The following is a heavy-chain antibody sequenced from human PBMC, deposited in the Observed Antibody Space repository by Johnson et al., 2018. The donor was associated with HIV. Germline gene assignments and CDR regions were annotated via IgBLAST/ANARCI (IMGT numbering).Heavy chain of an antibody. Sequence: VQLVESGGGLVKPGGSLRLSCAASGFSFSDYFMTWIRQAPGKGLEWVANIKEDGSEKYYVDSLKGRFTISRDNAKNSLYLQMNSLRAEDTAVYYCAERSPILRAFDIWGQGTMVTVSS. CDR2: IKEDGSEK. J-gene: IGHJ3*02. CDR3: AERSPILRAFDI. V-gene: IGHV3-7*03. CDR1: GFSFSDYF.